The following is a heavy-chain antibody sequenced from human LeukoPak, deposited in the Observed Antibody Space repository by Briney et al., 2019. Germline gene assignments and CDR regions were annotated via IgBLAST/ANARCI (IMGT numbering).Heavy chain of an antibody. CDR3: ARERVHSSGWYGENWFDL. D-gene: IGHD6-19*01. CDR1: GYTFTSYG. Sequence: ASVKVSCKASGYTFTSYGISWVRQAPGQGLEWMGWISAYNGNTNYAQKLQGRVTMTTDTSTSTAYMELRSLRSDDTAVYYCARERVHSSGWYGENWFDLWGQGTLVTVSS. CDR2: ISAYNGNT. J-gene: IGHJ5*02. V-gene: IGHV1-18*01.